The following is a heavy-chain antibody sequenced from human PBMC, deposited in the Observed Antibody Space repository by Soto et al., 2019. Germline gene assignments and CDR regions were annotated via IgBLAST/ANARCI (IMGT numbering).Heavy chain of an antibody. Sequence: QLQLQESGPGLAKPSETLSLICTVSGGSISSSSYYWGWNRQPPGKGLEWIGNIYYSGSTTYNSSLKSRVTISVDASKNQFSLKLSSVTAADTALYYCARLTVSRGFAYWGQGTLVSVSS. CDR3: ARLTVSRGFAY. D-gene: IGHD4-17*01. CDR1: GGSISSSSYY. CDR2: IYYSGST. V-gene: IGHV4-39*01. J-gene: IGHJ4*02.